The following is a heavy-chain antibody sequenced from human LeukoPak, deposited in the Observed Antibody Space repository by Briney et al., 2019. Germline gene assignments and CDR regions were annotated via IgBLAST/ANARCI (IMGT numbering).Heavy chain of an antibody. CDR3: ARDGYGSGSYYSPSAFDP. V-gene: IGHV4-31*03. Sequence: SETLSLTCTVSGGSISSGGYYWSWIRQHPGKGLEWIVYIYYSGSTYYNPSLKSRVTISVDTSKNQFSLKLSSVTAADTAVYYCARDGYGSGSYYSPSAFDPWGQGTLVTVSS. CDR1: GGSISSGGYY. J-gene: IGHJ5*02. CDR2: IYYSGST. D-gene: IGHD3-10*01.